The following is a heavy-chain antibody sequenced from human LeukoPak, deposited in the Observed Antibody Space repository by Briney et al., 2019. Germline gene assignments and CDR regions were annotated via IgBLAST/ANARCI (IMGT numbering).Heavy chain of an antibody. V-gene: IGHV3-23*01. CDR1: GFTFSSYA. J-gene: IGHJ4*02. CDR3: AKDIVGARGFDY. D-gene: IGHD1-26*01. CDR2: ISGTGDKT. Sequence: GGSLRLSCAASGFTFSSYAMSWVRQAPGKGLEWVSAISGTGDKTYYADSVRGRFTISRDNSKNTVYLQMNSLRAEDTAVYYCAKDIVGARGFDYWGQGTLVTVSS.